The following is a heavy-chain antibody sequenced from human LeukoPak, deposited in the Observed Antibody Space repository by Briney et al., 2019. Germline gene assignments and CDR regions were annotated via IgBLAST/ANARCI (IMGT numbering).Heavy chain of an antibody. CDR2: INTNSGGT. J-gene: IGHJ6*02. D-gene: IGHD6-25*01. Sequence: ASLKVSCKPSVYTFTGYYMQSVPQAPGQKRERMGRINTNSGGTNYAQKFQGRVTMTRDTSISPAYMELSRLRSDDTAVYFCARDHCVSSGCYEDYYYGMDVWGRGTTVTVSS. V-gene: IGHV1-2*06. CDR3: ARDHCVSSGCYEDYYYGMDV. CDR1: VYTFTGYY.